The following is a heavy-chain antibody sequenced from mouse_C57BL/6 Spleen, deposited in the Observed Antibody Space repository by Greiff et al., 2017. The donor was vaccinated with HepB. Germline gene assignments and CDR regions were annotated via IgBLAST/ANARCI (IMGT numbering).Heavy chain of an antibody. V-gene: IGHV5-9-1*02. D-gene: IGHD1-1*01. Sequence: EVMLVESGEGLVKPGGSLKLSCAASGFTFSSYAMSWVRQTPEKRLEWVAYISSGGDYIYYADTVKGRFTISRDNARNTLYLRMSSLKSEDTAMYYCTRDYYGSSYYYAMDYWGQGTSVTVSS. CDR3: TRDYYGSSYYYAMDY. CDR1: GFTFSSYA. J-gene: IGHJ4*01. CDR2: ISSGGDYI.